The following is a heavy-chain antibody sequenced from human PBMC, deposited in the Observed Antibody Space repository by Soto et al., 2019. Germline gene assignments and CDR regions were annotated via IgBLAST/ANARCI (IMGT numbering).Heavy chain of an antibody. Sequence: GGSLRLSCAASGFTFSSYSMNWVRQAPGKGLEWVSYISSSSSTIYYADSVKGRFTISRDNAKNSLYLQMNSLRDGDTAVYYCARDRKRFLQWLPFDYWGQGTLVTVSS. CDR2: ISSSSSTI. CDR3: ARDRKRFLQWLPFDY. CDR1: GFTFSSYS. J-gene: IGHJ4*02. V-gene: IGHV3-48*02. D-gene: IGHD3-3*01.